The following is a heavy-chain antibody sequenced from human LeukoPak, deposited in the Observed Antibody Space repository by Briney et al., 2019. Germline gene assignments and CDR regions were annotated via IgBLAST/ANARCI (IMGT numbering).Heavy chain of an antibody. D-gene: IGHD1-1*01. CDR3: AKVQLELRGAYYFDY. Sequence: GGSLRLSCAASGFTLSRQAMSWARQAPGKGLEWVSAISGSGGSTYYADSVKGRFTISRDNSKNTLYLQMNSLRAEDTAVYYRAKVQLELRGAYYFDYWGQGTLVTVSS. CDR1: GFTLSRQA. J-gene: IGHJ4*02. V-gene: IGHV3-23*01. CDR2: ISGSGGST.